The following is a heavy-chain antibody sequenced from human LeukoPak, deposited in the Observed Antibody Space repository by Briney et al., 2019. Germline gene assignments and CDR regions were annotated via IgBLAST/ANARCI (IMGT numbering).Heavy chain of an antibody. CDR3: ARAIVAADTGGFDH. Sequence: PSGTLSLTCAVSGGSISGSNWWSWVRQPPGKGLEWIGEIYHSGNTNYNPSLRSRVTISVDKSKNQFSLKLNFVTAADTAVYYCARAIVAADTGGFDHWGQGTLVTVSS. CDR1: GGSISGSNW. J-gene: IGHJ4*02. CDR2: IYHSGNT. D-gene: IGHD6-13*01. V-gene: IGHV4-4*02.